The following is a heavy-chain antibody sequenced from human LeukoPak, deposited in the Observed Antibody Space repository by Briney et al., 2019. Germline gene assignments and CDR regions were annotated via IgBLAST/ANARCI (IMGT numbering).Heavy chain of an antibody. J-gene: IGHJ6*02. CDR2: INHSGST. V-gene: IGHV4-34*01. D-gene: IGHD3-3*01. CDR1: GGSFSAYS. Sequence: SETLSLTCAVYGGSFSAYSWSWISQPPGKGLEWIGEINHSGSTNYNPSLKSRVTISVDTSKNQFSLKLSSVTAADTAVYYCARESRYYDFWSGYSTYYYGMDVWGQGTTVTVSS. CDR3: ARESRYYDFWSGYSTYYYGMDV.